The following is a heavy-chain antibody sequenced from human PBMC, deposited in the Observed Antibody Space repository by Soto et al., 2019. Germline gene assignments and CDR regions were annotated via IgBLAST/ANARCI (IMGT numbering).Heavy chain of an antibody. CDR2: ISGYNGNA. V-gene: IGHV1-18*01. D-gene: IGHD3-10*01. Sequence: VQLVQSGNVVQKPGSSVKVSCKTSGYTFSSYGIIWVRQAPGQGLEWMGWISGYNGNADYAKRFRGRVNMTTDTSTTTVFMELRDLRSDDTALYFCAREGWLGELLYWGQGSLVTVS. J-gene: IGHJ4*02. CDR3: AREGWLGELLY. CDR1: GYTFSSYG.